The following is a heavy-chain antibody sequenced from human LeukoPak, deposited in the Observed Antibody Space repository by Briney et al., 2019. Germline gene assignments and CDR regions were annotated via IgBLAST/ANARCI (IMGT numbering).Heavy chain of an antibody. Sequence: PSETLSLTCAVYGGSFSGYYWSWIRQPPGKGLEWIGEINHSGSTNYNPSLKSRVTISVDTSKNQFSLKLSSVTAADTAVYYCARLGSFSFSYYYYYGMDVWGQGTTVTVSS. CDR2: INHSGST. V-gene: IGHV4-34*01. D-gene: IGHD3-16*02. J-gene: IGHJ6*02. CDR1: GGSFSGYY. CDR3: ARLGSFSFSYYYYYGMDV.